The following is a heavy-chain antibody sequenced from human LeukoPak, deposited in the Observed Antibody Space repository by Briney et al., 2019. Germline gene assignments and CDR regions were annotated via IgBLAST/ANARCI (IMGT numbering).Heavy chain of an antibody. CDR2: IYSGGST. Sequence: GGSLRLSCAASGFTVSTNYMSWVRQAPGRGLEWVSEIYSGGSTYYAASVKGRFSISRDTSKNTVYLQMNSLRAEDTAVYYCARELREHGAFDIWGQGTMVTVS. J-gene: IGHJ3*02. D-gene: IGHD1-26*01. CDR1: GFTVSTNY. V-gene: IGHV3-53*01. CDR3: ARELREHGAFDI.